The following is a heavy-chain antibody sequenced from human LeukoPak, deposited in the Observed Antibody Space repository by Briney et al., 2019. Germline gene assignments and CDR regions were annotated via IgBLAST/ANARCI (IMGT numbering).Heavy chain of an antibody. J-gene: IGHJ4*02. D-gene: IGHD1-26*01. V-gene: IGHV1-69*04. CDR3: ASRYSGSYRSSNTPLDY. CDR1: GGTFSSYA. CDR2: IIPILGIA. Sequence: ASVKVSCKASGGTFSSYAVSWVRQAPGQGLEWMGRIIPILGIANYAQKFQGRVTITADKSTSTAYMELSSLRSEDTAVYYCASRYSGSYRSSNTPLDYWGQGTLVTVSS.